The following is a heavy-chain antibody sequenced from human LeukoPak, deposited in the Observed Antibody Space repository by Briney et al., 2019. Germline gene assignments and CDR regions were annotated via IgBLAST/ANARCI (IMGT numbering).Heavy chain of an antibody. V-gene: IGHV4-59*01. CDR1: GGSISSYY. J-gene: IGHJ4*02. Sequence: SETLSLTCTVSGGSISSYYWSWIRQPPGKGLEWIGYIYYSGSTNYNPSLKSRVTISVDTSKNQFSLKLSSVTVADTAVYYCARDGGVLEWFYFDYWGQGTLVTVSS. CDR2: IYYSGST. CDR3: ARDGGVLEWFYFDY. D-gene: IGHD3-3*01.